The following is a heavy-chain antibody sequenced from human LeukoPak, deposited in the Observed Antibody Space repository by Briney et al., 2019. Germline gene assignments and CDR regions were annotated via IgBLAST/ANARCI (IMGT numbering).Heavy chain of an antibody. CDR2: IYYSGST. CDR1: SGSISSSSYY. V-gene: IGHV4-39*07. D-gene: IGHD6-13*01. CDR3: ARGSSQYISFDY. Sequence: SETLSLTCTVSSGSISSSSYYWGWIRQPPGKGLEWIGSIYYSGSTYYNPSLKSRVTISVDTSKNQFSLKLSSVTAADTAVYYCARGSSQYISFDYWGQGTLVTVSS. J-gene: IGHJ4*02.